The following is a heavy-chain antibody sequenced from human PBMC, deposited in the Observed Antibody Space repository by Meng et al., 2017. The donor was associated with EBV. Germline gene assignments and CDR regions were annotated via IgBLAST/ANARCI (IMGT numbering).Heavy chain of an antibody. D-gene: IGHD3-10*01. J-gene: IGHJ4*02. Sequence: QVQLVQYAAEVKKPGSSVKGSCKTSGGPFRYYAISWLRQAPGQGLEWLGGFLPRLGAPNYAQKFHGRVKITADESTSTHYMDLSSLRSEDTAIYYCASESGRGYTPDYWGQGTLVTVSS. V-gene: IGHV1-69*01. CDR1: GGPFRYYA. CDR2: FLPRLGAP. CDR3: ASESGRGYTPDY.